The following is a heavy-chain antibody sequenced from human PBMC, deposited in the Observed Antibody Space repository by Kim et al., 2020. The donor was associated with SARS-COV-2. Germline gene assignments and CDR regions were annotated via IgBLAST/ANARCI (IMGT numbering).Heavy chain of an antibody. Sequence: SETLSLTCTVSGGSISSGDYYWSWIRQPPGKGLEWIGYIYYSGSTYYNPSLKSRVTISVDTSKNQFSLKLSSVTAADTAVYYCGYQLLRTAGYYYGMDVWGQGTTVTVSS. CDR3: GYQLLRTAGYYYGMDV. CDR2: IYYSGST. CDR1: GGSISSGDYY. D-gene: IGHD2-2*01. V-gene: IGHV4-30-4*01. J-gene: IGHJ6*02.